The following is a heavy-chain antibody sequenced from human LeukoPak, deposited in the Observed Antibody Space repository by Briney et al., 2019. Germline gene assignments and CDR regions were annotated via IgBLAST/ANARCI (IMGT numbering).Heavy chain of an antibody. D-gene: IGHD6-13*01. CDR2: VFYNGRT. Sequence: SETLSLTCSVSGASISPYYWVWIRQPPGKGLEWIGYVFYNGRTSYNPSLKSRVTISVDTSKNQFSLKLSSVTAADTAVYYCARGRVAAAGYYYYYGMDVWGQGTTVTVSS. CDR1: GASISPYY. V-gene: IGHV4-59*12. J-gene: IGHJ6*02. CDR3: ARGRVAAAGYYYYYGMDV.